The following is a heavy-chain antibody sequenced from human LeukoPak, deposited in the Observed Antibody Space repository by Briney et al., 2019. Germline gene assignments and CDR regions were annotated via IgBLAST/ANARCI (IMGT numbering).Heavy chain of an antibody. D-gene: IGHD5-18*01. CDR2: MNPNSGNT. V-gene: IGHV1-8*02. Sequence: ASLKVSCKASGYTFTSYDINWVRQATGQGLEWMGWMNPNSGNTGYAQKFQGRVTMTEDTSTDTAYMELSSLRSEDTAVYYCATGPVQTGGERGYSHRVGAFDIWGQGTMVTVSS. CDR3: ATGPVQTGGERGYSHRVGAFDI. J-gene: IGHJ3*02. CDR1: GYTFTSYD.